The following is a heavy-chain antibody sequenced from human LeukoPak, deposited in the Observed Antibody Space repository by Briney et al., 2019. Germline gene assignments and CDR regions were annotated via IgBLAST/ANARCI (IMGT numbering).Heavy chain of an antibody. CDR1: GFTFSSYA. D-gene: IGHD3-10*01. J-gene: IGHJ4*02. Sequence: GGSLRLSCAASGFTFSSYAMSWVRQAPGKGLEWVAVISYDGSNKYYADSVKGRFTISRDNSKNTLYLQMNSLRAEDTAVYYCARDAMVRGVIGYWGQGTLVTVSS. V-gene: IGHV3-30*04. CDR2: ISYDGSNK. CDR3: ARDAMVRGVIGY.